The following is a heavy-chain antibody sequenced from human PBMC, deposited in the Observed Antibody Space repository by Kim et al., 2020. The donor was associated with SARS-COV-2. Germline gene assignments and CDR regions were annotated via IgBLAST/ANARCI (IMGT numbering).Heavy chain of an antibody. CDR3: TRRSASGDHGQTYY. J-gene: IGHJ6*01. CDR1: GFTFSSYS. CDR2: ISSSSSTI. V-gene: IGHV3-48*02. D-gene: IGHD4-17*01. Sequence: GGSLRLSCAASGFTFSSYSMNWVRQAPGKGLEWVSYISSSSSTIYYADAVKGRFTITSDNTKNSLYLQMNSLRDDATAEYYSTRRSASGDHGQTYY.